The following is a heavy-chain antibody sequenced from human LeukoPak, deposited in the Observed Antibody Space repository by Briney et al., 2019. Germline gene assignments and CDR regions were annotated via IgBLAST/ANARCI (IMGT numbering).Heavy chain of an antibody. J-gene: IGHJ4*02. CDR1: GYTFTNYH. Sequence: SSVNVSCKASGYTFTNYHINCVRQASGRGVEGMTCKSPDTGDKGYARKFQDRVTITTETTISTAYMELSSPHSDDTAVYFCARTTSVTASGYDYWGQGTLVSVSS. CDR2: KSPDTGDK. D-gene: IGHD2-21*02. CDR3: ARTTSVTASGYDY. V-gene: IGHV1-8*02.